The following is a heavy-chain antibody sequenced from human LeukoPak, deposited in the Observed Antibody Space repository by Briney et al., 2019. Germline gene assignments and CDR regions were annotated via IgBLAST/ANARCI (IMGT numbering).Heavy chain of an antibody. CDR2: IYDSGNT. J-gene: IGHJ2*01. CDR3: ARDPGAGYFDL. Sequence: PSETLSLTCTVSGGSISSYYWSWIRQPPGKRLEWIGYIYDSGNTNYNPSFKSRVTISVVTSKDQVSLKLSSVTAADTAVYYCARDPGAGYFDLWGRGTLVTVSS. CDR1: GGSISSYY. V-gene: IGHV4-59*01.